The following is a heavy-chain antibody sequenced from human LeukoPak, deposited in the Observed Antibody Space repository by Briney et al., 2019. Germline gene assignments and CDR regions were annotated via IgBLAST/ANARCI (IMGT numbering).Heavy chain of an antibody. CDR2: INWNGGST. Sequence: GSLRLSCVASGFRFDDYGMSWVRQAPGKGLEWVSGINWNGGSTGYADSVKGRFTISRDNAKNSLYLRMNSLRAEDTALYYCARGGSTGWYSFDYWGQGTPVTVSS. D-gene: IGHD6-19*01. CDR3: ARGGSTGWYSFDY. V-gene: IGHV3-20*04. J-gene: IGHJ4*02. CDR1: GFRFDDYG.